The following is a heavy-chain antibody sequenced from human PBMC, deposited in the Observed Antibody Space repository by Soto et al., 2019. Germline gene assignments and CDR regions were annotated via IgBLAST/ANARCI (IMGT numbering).Heavy chain of an antibody. V-gene: IGHV3-11*01. J-gene: IGHJ4*02. CDR2: ISRRASTI. CDR3: SSCPYCSGGSCDSDY. CDR1: GFTFSDYY. D-gene: IGHD2-15*01. Sequence: QVQLVESGGNLVKPGGSLRLSCEAFGFTFSDYYMSWIRQAPGKGLEWVSYISRRASTIYYADAVKGRFTISRDNAKNSRYLQMNSLRAEDTAVYYCSSCPYCSGGSCDSDYWGQGTLVTVSS.